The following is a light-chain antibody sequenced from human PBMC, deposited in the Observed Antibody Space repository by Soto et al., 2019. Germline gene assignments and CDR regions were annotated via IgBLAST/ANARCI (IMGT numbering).Light chain of an antibody. CDR1: QSVGSN. CDR3: QQYNNWPPLT. Sequence: EVVMTQSPATLSVSPGERATLSCRASQSVGSNLAWYQQKPGQAPRLLIYGASTRATGVPARFGGSGSGTEFTLIISSLQSEDFAVYYCQQYNNWPPLTFGGGTKVEIK. V-gene: IGKV3-15*01. CDR2: GAS. J-gene: IGKJ4*01.